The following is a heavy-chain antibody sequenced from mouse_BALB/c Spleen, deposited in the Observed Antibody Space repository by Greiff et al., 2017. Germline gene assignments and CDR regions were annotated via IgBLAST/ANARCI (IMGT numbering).Heavy chain of an antibody. J-gene: IGHJ2*01. CDR1: GYTFTSYN. CDR3: ARTGLRGYYFDY. Sequence: QVQLQQPGAELVKPGASVKMSCKASGYTFTSYNMHWVKQTPGQGLEWIGAIYPGNGDTSYNQKFKGKATLTADKSSSTAYMQLSSLTSEDSAVYYCARTGLRGYYFDYWGQGTTLTVSS. CDR2: IYPGNGDT. D-gene: IGHD2-4*01. V-gene: IGHV1-12*01.